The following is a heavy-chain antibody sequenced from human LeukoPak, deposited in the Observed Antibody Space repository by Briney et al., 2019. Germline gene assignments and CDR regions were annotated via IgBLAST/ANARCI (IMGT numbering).Heavy chain of an antibody. D-gene: IGHD7-27*01. J-gene: IGHJ5*02. CDR3: ARDFSWGPDL. CDR2: INGNSGDT. Sequence: ASVKVSCKASGYTFNNYAMSWVRQAPGQGLEWMGWINGNSGDTNYAQKFQDRVIMTRDTSVNTVYMELSRLRSDDTATYYCARDFSWGPDLWGQGTLVIVSS. CDR1: GYTFNNYA. V-gene: IGHV1-2*02.